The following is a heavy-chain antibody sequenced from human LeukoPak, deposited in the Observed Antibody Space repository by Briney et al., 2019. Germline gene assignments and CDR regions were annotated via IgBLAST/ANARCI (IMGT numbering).Heavy chain of an antibody. J-gene: IGHJ4*02. V-gene: IGHV3-23*01. D-gene: IGHD4-17*01. CDR3: AKSATTVTSNFDY. CDR2: ISGSGGGT. CDR1: GGSFSGHY. Sequence: PSETLSLTCAVYGGSFSGHYWSWIRQPPGKGLEWVSGISGSGGGTFYADSVRGRFTISRDNSKNTVYLQMNSLRAEDTAVYYCAKSATTVTSNFDYWGQGTLVTVSS.